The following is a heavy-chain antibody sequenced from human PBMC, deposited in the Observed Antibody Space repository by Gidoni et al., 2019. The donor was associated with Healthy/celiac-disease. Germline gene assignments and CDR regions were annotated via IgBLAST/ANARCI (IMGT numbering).Heavy chain of an antibody. CDR3: ARRGLLWFGELEADYGMDV. CDR1: GYTFTGHH. J-gene: IGHJ6*02. Sequence: QVQLVQSGAAVKKPGASVKVSCKASGYTFTGHHMPWVRQAPGQGLEGMGWINPNSGGTNYAQKFQGWVTMTRDTSISTAYMELSRLRSDDTAVYYCARRGLLWFGELEADYGMDVWGQGTTVTVSS. CDR2: INPNSGGT. D-gene: IGHD3-10*01. V-gene: IGHV1-2*04.